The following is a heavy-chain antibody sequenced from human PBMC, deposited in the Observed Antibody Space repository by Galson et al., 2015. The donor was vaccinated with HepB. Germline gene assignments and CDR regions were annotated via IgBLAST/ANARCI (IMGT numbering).Heavy chain of an antibody. D-gene: IGHD1-7*01. J-gene: IGHJ4*02. CDR2: ISYDGSNK. V-gene: IGHV3-30-3*01. CDR3: AITGTTAGRDY. CDR1: GFTFSSYA. Sequence: SLRLSCAASGFTFSSYAMHWVRQAPGKGLEWVAVISYDGSNKYYADSVKGRFTISRDNSRSTLYLQMNSLRAEDTAVYYCAITGTTAGRDYWGQGTLVTVSS.